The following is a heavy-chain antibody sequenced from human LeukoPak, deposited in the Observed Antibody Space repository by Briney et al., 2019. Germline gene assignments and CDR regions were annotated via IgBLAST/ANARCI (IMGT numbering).Heavy chain of an antibody. D-gene: IGHD3-10*01. J-gene: IGHJ6*03. CDR2: MTGDGATT. V-gene: IGHV3-53*05. CDR3: AKDGWFEELRNGSRYYMDV. Sequence: GGSLRLSCAASGFTVSSNYMSWVRQAPGKGLEWVSAMTGDGATTYYADSVKGRFTISRDNSNYALYLQMKSLRPEDTAVYYCAKDGWFEELRNGSRYYMDVWGKGTTVTISS. CDR1: GFTVSSNY.